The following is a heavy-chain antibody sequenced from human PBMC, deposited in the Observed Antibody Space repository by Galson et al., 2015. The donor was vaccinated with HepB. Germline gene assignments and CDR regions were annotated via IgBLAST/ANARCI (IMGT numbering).Heavy chain of an antibody. CDR1: GGSISSGGYY. J-gene: IGHJ5*02. CDR2: IYYSGST. Sequence: LSLTCTVSGGSISSGGYYWSWIRQHPGEGLEWIGYIYYSGSTYYNPSLKSRVTISVDTSKNQFSLKLSSVTAADTAVYYCARPLVDYKWALDPWGQGTLVTVSS. D-gene: IGHD4-11*01. V-gene: IGHV4-31*03. CDR3: ARPLVDYKWALDP.